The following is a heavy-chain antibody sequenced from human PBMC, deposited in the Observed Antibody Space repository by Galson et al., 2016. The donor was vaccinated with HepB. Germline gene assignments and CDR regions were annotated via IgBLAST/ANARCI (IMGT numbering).Heavy chain of an antibody. J-gene: IGHJ5*02. CDR2: ISHDGSLK. V-gene: IGHV3-30*18. CDR3: AKAMASAAPRTNWFDH. Sequence: SLRLSCAASGFSFRNYGMHWVRQAPGQGLEWVAIISHDGSLKFYGDSVKGRFTISRDNSNNTLFLHMSSLRREDTAIYYCAKAMASAAPRTNWFDHWGQGTLVTVSS. CDR1: GFSFRNYG. D-gene: IGHD6-13*01.